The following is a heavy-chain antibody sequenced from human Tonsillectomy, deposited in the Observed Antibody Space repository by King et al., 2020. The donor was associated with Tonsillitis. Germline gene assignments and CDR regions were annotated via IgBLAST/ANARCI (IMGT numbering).Heavy chain of an antibody. V-gene: IGHV3-11*06. J-gene: IGHJ4*02. CDR2: ISSCSRYT. Sequence: QLVQSGGGLVKPGGSLRLSWAASGFTFSDYYMSWIRQAPGKGREWGCSISSCSRYTNDEDSLKGRFTTPRDNAKTQLYLQMNSLRAEDTAVYYCARGMVVAATIKPFDYWGQGTLVTVSS. CDR3: ARGMVVAATIKPFDY. CDR1: GFTFSDYY. D-gene: IGHD2-15*01.